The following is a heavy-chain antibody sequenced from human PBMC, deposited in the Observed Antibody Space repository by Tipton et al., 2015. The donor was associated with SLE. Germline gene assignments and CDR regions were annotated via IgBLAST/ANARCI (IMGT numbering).Heavy chain of an antibody. V-gene: IGHV3-7*01. J-gene: IGHJ4*02. CDR2: INQDESEK. Sequence: SLRLSCAASGFIFSRYWMSWVRQAPGKGLECVANINQDESEKDYGDSVKGRFTISRDNAKNSLFLQMDNLRAEDTAVYYCAKEGGSSSRAGYFDYWGQGTLVTVSS. CDR1: GFIFSRYW. CDR3: AKEGGSSSRAGYFDY. D-gene: IGHD6-6*01.